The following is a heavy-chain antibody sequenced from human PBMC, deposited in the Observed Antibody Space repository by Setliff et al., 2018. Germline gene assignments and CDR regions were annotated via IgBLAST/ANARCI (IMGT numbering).Heavy chain of an antibody. Sequence: SETLSLTCTVSGGSISSSSYYWGWIRQPPGKGLEWIGSIYYSGSTYYNPSLKSRVTISVDTSKNQFSLKLSSVTAADTAVYYCARQLVAATMRAFDIWGQGTMVTVSS. CDR1: GGSISSSSYY. D-gene: IGHD2-15*01. CDR2: IYYSGST. J-gene: IGHJ3*02. V-gene: IGHV4-39*01. CDR3: ARQLVAATMRAFDI.